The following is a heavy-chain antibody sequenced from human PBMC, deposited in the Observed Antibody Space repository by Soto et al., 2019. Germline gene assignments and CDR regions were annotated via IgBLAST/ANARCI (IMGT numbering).Heavy chain of an antibody. CDR3: AREDPGSTVVAGYFDY. CDR2: TYHSGST. D-gene: IGHD6-19*01. V-gene: IGHV4-4*02. CDR1: GGSISSSNW. J-gene: IGHJ4*02. Sequence: SETLSLTCAVSGGSISSSNWWSWVRQPPGKGLEWIGETYHSGSTNYNPSLKSRVTISVDKSKNQFSLKLSSVTAADTAVYYCAREDPGSTVVAGYFDYWGQGTLVTVSS.